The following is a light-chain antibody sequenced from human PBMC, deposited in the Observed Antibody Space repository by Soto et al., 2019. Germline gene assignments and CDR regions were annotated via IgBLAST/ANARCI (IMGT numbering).Light chain of an antibody. V-gene: IGLV2-14*01. Sequence: QSALTQPASVSGSPGQSITISCTGTSSDVGGYNYVSWYQQHPGKAPKLMIYEVSNRPSGVSNRFSGSKSGNTASLTISGLQAEDEADYYCSSYTSSFYVFGTGNKVTVL. CDR1: SSDVGGYNY. J-gene: IGLJ1*01. CDR3: SSYTSSFYV. CDR2: EVS.